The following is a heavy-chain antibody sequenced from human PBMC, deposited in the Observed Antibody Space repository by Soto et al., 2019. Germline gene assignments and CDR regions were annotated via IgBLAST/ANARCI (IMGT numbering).Heavy chain of an antibody. CDR2: ISSGSSNI. J-gene: IGHJ4*02. CDR1: GFAFRSYN. V-gene: IGHV3-21*01. D-gene: IGHD2-15*01. CDR3: ASATVVAGTFDF. Sequence: EVQLVESGGGLVKPGGSLTLSCAGSGFAFRSYNMNWVRQPPGKGLEWGASISSGSSNIYYADSVKGRFTISRDNAKDSLYLQMDSLRAEDSAVYYCASATVVAGTFDFWGQGPLLTVSS.